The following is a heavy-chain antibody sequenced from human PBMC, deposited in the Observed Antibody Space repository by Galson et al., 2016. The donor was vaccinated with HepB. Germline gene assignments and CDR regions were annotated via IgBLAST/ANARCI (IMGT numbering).Heavy chain of an antibody. V-gene: IGHV4-34*01. J-gene: IGHJ1*01. D-gene: IGHD4-11*01. CDR1: GGAFNNYF. CDR3: ARAPYSSRLYKYFQY. CDR2: INDSGVT. Sequence: SETLSLTCLVRGGAFNNYFWTWIRQTPGKGLEWIGEINDSGVTKYNPPLRSRVTLSKDTSKNQFSLNLTSLTVADAAMYYCARAPYSSRLYKYFQYWGQGTLVTVSS.